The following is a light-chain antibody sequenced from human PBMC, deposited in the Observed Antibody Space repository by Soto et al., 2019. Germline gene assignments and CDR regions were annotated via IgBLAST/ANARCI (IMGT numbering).Light chain of an antibody. CDR2: GAS. V-gene: IGKV3-20*01. J-gene: IGKJ2*01. CDR3: QQYGSSHT. CDR1: QSVSSSY. Sequence: EIVLTQSPGTLSLSPGERATLSCRASQSVSSSYLAWYQQKPGQAPRLLIYGASSRATGIPDRFSGSGSGTEFTLTISRLEPEDFAVYYCQQYGSSHTFGQGTKLEI.